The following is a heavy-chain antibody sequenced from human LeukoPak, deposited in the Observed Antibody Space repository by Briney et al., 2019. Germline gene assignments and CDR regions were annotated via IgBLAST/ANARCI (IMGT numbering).Heavy chain of an antibody. J-gene: IGHJ4*02. V-gene: IGHV1-69*04. CDR1: GGTFSSYA. Sequence: EASVKVSCKASGGTFSSYAISWVRQAPGQGLEWMGRIIPILGIANYAQKFQGRVTITADKSTSTAYMELSSLRSEDTAVYYCLGYCSGGSCYTPHWGQGTLVTVSS. CDR3: LGYCSGGSCYTPH. CDR2: IIPILGIA. D-gene: IGHD2-15*01.